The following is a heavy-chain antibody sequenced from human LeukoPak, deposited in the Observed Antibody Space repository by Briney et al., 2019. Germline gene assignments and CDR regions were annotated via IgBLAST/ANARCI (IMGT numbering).Heavy chain of an antibody. J-gene: IGHJ4*02. CDR1: GFPFSTYS. V-gene: IGHV3-21*01. D-gene: IGHD3-9*01. CDR2: ISSSGTYI. Sequence: PGGSLRLSCAASGFPFSTYSMSWVRQAPGKGLEWVSSISSSGTYISYADSVKGRFTISRDNAKKLLFLQMNSLRAEDTAVYYCARNSYDILTGAPDYWGQGTLVTVSS. CDR3: ARNSYDILTGAPDY.